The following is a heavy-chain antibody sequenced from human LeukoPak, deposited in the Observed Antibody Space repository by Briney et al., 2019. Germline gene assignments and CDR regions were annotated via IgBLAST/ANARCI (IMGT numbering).Heavy chain of an antibody. Sequence: GRSLRLSCAASGFTFDDYAMHWVRQAPGKGLEWVSGISWNSGSIGYADTVKGRFTISRDNAKNSLYLQMNSLRAEDTAVYYCAKPSLGSGYYGDYWGQGTLVTVSS. D-gene: IGHD3-22*01. J-gene: IGHJ4*02. V-gene: IGHV3-9*01. CDR2: ISWNSGSI. CDR3: AKPSLGSGYYGDY. CDR1: GFTFDDYA.